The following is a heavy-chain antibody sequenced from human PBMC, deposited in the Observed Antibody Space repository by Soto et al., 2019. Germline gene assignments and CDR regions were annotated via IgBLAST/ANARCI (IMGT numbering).Heavy chain of an antibody. CDR1: GFTFSSYW. CDR2: INADGSTT. V-gene: IGHV3-74*01. J-gene: IGHJ4*02. D-gene: IGHD1-26*01. CDR3: ARAGWDRFDY. Sequence: DVQLVESGGGLAQPGGSLRLSCVGSGFTFSSYWMHWVRQAPGKGLVWVSRINADGSTTNYADSVKGRFTVSRDNAKNTVYLQMSRLRDEDTAVYFCARAGWDRFDYWGQGTLLTVSS.